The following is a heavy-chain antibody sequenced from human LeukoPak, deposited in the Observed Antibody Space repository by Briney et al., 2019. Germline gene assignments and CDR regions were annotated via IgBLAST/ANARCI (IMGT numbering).Heavy chain of an antibody. CDR3: ARSGPDAFDI. J-gene: IGHJ3*02. V-gene: IGHV3-30-3*01. CDR1: GFTFSSYA. CDR2: ISYDGSNK. Sequence: PGGSLRLSCAASGFTFSSYAMHWVRQAPGKGLEWVAVISYDGSNKYYADSVKGRFTISRDNSKNTLYLQMNSLRAEDTAVYYCARSGPDAFDIWGQGTMVTVSS.